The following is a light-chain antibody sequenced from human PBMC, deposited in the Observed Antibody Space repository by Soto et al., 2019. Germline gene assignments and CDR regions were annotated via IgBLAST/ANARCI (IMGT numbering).Light chain of an antibody. V-gene: IGLV2-14*01. Sequence: QSALTQPASVSGSPGQSITISCTGTSSDVGGYNYVSWYQHHPGKAPQLMIYEVSNRPSGVSNRFSGSKSDNTASLTISGLKAEDEADYYCTSYTNPNNLVFGGGPQLPVL. CDR2: EVS. CDR1: SSDVGGYNY. J-gene: IGLJ2*01. CDR3: TSYTNPNNLV.